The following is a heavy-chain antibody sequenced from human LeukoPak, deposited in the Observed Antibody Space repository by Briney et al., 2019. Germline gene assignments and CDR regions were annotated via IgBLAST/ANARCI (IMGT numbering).Heavy chain of an antibody. CDR3: ARGRRDGYNQYYFDY. D-gene: IGHD5-24*01. CDR2: IYYSGST. J-gene: IGHJ4*02. Sequence: SSETLSLTCTVSGGSISSSSYYWGWIRQPPGKGLEWIGSIYYSGSTYYNPSLKSRVTISVDTSKNQFSLKLSSVTAADTAVYYCARGRRDGYNQYYFDYWGQGTLVTVSS. V-gene: IGHV4-39*01. CDR1: GGSISSSSYY.